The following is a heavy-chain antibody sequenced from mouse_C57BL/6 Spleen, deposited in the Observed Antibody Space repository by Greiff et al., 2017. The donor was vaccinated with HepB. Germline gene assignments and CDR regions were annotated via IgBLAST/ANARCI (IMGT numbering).Heavy chain of an antibody. CDR1: GYAFSSYW. CDR2: IYPGDGDT. Sequence: QVHVKQSGAELVKPGASVKISCKASGYAFSSYWMNWVKQRPGKGLEWIGQIYPGDGDTNYNGKFKGKATLTADKSSSTAYMQLSSLTSEDSAVYFCARNNWDYAMDYWGQGTSVTVSS. V-gene: IGHV1-80*01. J-gene: IGHJ4*01. CDR3: ARNNWDYAMDY. D-gene: IGHD4-1*01.